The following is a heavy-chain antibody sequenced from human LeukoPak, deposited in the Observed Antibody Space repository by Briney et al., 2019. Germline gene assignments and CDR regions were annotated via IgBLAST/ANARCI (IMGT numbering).Heavy chain of an antibody. Sequence: GESLKISCXGSGYTFSHYWIGWVRQMPGKGLEWMGIIYPGDSDTRYSPSFQGQVTISADKSISTAYLQWSSLKASDTAMYYCARQKAVAGIYFDYWGQGTLVTVSS. D-gene: IGHD6-19*01. CDR1: GYTFSHYW. CDR2: IYPGDSDT. V-gene: IGHV5-51*01. CDR3: ARQKAVAGIYFDY. J-gene: IGHJ4*02.